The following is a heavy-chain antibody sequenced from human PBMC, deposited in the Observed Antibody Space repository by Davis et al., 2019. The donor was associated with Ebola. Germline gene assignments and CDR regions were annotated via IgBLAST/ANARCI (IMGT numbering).Heavy chain of an antibody. V-gene: IGHV4-39*01. Sequence: SETLSLTCTVSGGSISSSSYYWGWIRQPPGKGLEWIGSIYYSGSTYYNPSLKSRVTISVDTSKNQFSLKLSSVTAVDTAVYYCARGGRIAAQDFDYWGQGTLVTVSS. CDR3: ARGGRIAAQDFDY. CDR2: IYYSGST. CDR1: GGSISSSSYY. J-gene: IGHJ4*02. D-gene: IGHD6-6*01.